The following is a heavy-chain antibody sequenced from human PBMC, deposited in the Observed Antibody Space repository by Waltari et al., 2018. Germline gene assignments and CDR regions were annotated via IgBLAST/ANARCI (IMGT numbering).Heavy chain of an antibody. CDR1: GFTFSSYA. D-gene: IGHD3-10*01. CDR3: AKGGVFDY. CDR2: IYSGGST. Sequence: EVQLLESGGGLVQPGGSLRLSCAASGFTFSSYAMSWVRQAPGKGLELVSVIYSGGSTYYADSVKGRFTISRDNSKNTLYLQMNSLRAEDTAVYYCAKGGVFDYWGQGTLVTVSS. J-gene: IGHJ4*02. V-gene: IGHV3-23*03.